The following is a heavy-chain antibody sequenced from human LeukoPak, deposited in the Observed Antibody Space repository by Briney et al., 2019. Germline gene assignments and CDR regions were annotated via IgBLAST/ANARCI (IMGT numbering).Heavy chain of an antibody. CDR3: AIKRGLRESGWFDP. D-gene: IGHD3-10*01. CDR1: GFTFSSYA. CDR2: INHSGST. V-gene: IGHV4-34*08. J-gene: IGHJ5*02. Sequence: GSLRLSCAASGFTFSSYAMSWVRQPPGKGLEWIGEINHSGSTNYNPSLKSRVTISIDTSKNQFSLNVNSVTAADTAIYYCAIKRGLRESGWFDPWGQGALVTVSS.